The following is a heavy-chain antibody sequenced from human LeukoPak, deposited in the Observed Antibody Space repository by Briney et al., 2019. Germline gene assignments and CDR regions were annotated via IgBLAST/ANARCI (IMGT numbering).Heavy chain of an antibody. J-gene: IGHJ4*02. CDR1: GYTFTGYY. Sequence: ASVKVSCKASGYTFTGYYMHWVRQAPGQGLEWMGRINPNSGGTNYAQKFQGRVTMTRDTSISTAYMELSRLRSDDTAVYYCARGHDYVWGTQTWDDYWGQGTLVTVSS. CDR3: ARGHDYVWGTQTWDDY. V-gene: IGHV1-2*06. D-gene: IGHD3-16*01. CDR2: INPNSGGT.